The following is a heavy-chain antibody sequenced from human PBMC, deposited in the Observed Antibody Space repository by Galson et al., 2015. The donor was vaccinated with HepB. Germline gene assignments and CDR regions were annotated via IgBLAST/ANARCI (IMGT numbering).Heavy chain of an antibody. D-gene: IGHD3-10*01. CDR3: ARYSGMGASTGDNYYCAGVDV. Sequence: QSGAEVKKPGESLKISCKGSGYSFTSYWISWVRQMPGKGLEWMGRIDPSDSYTNYSPSFQGHVTISAGKSISTAYLQWTSLKASDTTMYYCARYSGMGASTGDNYYCAGVDVWGQGTMVTVSS. V-gene: IGHV5-10-1*01. CDR2: IDPSDSYT. J-gene: IGHJ6*02. CDR1: GYSFTSYW.